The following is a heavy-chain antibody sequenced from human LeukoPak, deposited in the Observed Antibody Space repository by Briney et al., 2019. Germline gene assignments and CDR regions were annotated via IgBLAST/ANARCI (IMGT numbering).Heavy chain of an antibody. CDR3: ARAWASGWYG. J-gene: IGHJ4*02. V-gene: IGHV3-48*03. Sequence: GGSLRLSCAASGFTFSSYEMNWVRQAPGKGLEWVSYISSSGSTIYYADSVKGRLTISRDNAKNSLYLQMNSLRAEDTAVYYCARAWASGWYGWGQGTLVTVS. CDR1: GFTFSSYE. D-gene: IGHD6-19*01. CDR2: ISSSGSTI.